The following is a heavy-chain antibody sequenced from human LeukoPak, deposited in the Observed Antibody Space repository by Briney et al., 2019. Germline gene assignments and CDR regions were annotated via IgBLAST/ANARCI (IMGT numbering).Heavy chain of an antibody. CDR2: ISSSGSTV. D-gene: IGHD6-13*01. Sequence: GGSLRLSCAASGFXFSSYEINWVRQAPGKGLEWVSFISSSGSTVFYADSVKGRFTISRDNAKNSLYLQMNSLRAEDTAVYYCARDGCYSSSWCFDYWGQGTLVIVSS. V-gene: IGHV3-48*03. CDR3: ARDGCYSSSWCFDY. J-gene: IGHJ4*02. CDR1: GFXFSSYE.